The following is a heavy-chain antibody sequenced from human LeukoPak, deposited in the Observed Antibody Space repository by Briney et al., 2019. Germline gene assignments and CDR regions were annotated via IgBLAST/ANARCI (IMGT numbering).Heavy chain of an antibody. D-gene: IGHD3-22*01. V-gene: IGHV1-2*02. CDR3: ARFLSGHYYDSSGYFDY. CDR2: INPNSGGT. J-gene: IGHJ4*02. CDR1: GYTFNGYY. Sequence: ASVKVSCKASGYTFNGYYMHWVRQAPGQGLEWMGWINPNSGGTNYAQKFQGRVTMTRDTSISTAYMELSRLRSDDTAVYYCARFLSGHYYDSSGYFDYWGQGTLVTVSS.